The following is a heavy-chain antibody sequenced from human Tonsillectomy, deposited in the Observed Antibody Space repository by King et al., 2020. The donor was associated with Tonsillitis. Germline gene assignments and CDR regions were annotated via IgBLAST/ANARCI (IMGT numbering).Heavy chain of an antibody. D-gene: IGHD3-3*01. CDR2: ISWNSGSI. V-gene: IGHV3-9*01. CDR3: AKCDYDFWNNLEGYFDY. Sequence: DVQLVESGGGLVQPGRSLRLSCAASGFTFDDYAMHWVRQAPGKGLEWVSSISWNSGSIAYADSVRGRFTISRDNAKNSLYLQMNSLRAEDTALYYCAKCDYDFWNNLEGYFDYWGQGTLVTVSS. J-gene: IGHJ4*02. CDR1: GFTFDDYA.